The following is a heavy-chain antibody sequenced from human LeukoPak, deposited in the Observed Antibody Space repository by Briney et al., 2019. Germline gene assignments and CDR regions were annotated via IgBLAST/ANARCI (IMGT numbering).Heavy chain of an antibody. CDR1: GFTFSSFD. D-gene: IGHD1-26*01. CDR2: ISYDGSNK. CDR3: AKTEPIVGATYFDY. Sequence: GGSLRPSCAASGFTFSSFDMHWVRQAPGKGLEWVAVISYDGSNKYYADSVKGRVTISRDNSKNTVYLQMNSLRADDTAVYYCAKTEPIVGATYFDYWGQGTLVTVSS. V-gene: IGHV3-30*18. J-gene: IGHJ4*02.